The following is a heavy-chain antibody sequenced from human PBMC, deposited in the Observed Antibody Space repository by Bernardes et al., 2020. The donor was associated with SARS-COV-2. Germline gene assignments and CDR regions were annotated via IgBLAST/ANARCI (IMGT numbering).Heavy chain of an antibody. CDR3: ARDLFRLSFPYSSYYYGMDV. J-gene: IGHJ6*02. CDR2: ISSSGSTI. CDR1: GFTFSSYE. D-gene: IGHD6-13*01. Sequence: GGSLRLSCAASGFTFSSYEMNWVRQAPGKGLEWVSYISSSGSTIYYADSVKGRFTISRDNAKNSLYLQMNSLRAEDTALYYCARDLFRLSFPYSSYYYGMDVWGQGTTVTVSS. V-gene: IGHV3-48*03.